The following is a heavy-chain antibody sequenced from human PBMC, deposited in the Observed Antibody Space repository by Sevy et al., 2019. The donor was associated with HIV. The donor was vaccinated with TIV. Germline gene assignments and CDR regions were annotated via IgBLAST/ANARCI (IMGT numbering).Heavy chain of an antibody. CDR2: ISYDGKNE. D-gene: IGHD6-13*01. J-gene: IGHJ4*02. Sequence: GESLKISCAGSGFTFHNYGIHWVRQAPGKGLEWVTMISYDGKNENYADSVKGRFTISRDNSKNTVYLQMNSLRPDDTAIYYCAKDRSGSWSVDYWGQGSLVTVSS. CDR3: AKDRSGSWSVDY. V-gene: IGHV3-30*18. CDR1: GFTFHNYG.